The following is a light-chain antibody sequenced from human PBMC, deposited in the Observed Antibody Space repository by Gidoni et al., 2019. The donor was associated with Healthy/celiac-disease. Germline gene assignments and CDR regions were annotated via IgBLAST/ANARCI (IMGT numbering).Light chain of an antibody. CDR3: QQYDNLPVT. CDR2: DAS. V-gene: IGKV1-33*01. Sequence: DIQMTQSPSSLSASVGDRVTSTCQASQDISNYLNWYQQKPGKAPKLLIYDASNLETGVPSRFSGSGSGTDFTFTISSLQAEDIATYYCQQYDNLPVTFGGGTKVEIK. J-gene: IGKJ4*01. CDR1: QDISNY.